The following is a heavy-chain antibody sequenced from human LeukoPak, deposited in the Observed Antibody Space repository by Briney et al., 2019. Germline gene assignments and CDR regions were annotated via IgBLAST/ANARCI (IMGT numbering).Heavy chain of an antibody. Sequence: TGGSLRLSCAASGFTFGSYGMHWVRQAPGKGLEWVTFIRSDGSNKYYADSVKGRFTISRDNSKNTLYLQMNSLRAEDTAVYYCASSGYYNNWFDPWGQGTLVTVSS. J-gene: IGHJ5*02. CDR3: ASSGYYNNWFDP. D-gene: IGHD3-9*01. CDR1: GFTFGSYG. CDR2: IRSDGSNK. V-gene: IGHV3-30*02.